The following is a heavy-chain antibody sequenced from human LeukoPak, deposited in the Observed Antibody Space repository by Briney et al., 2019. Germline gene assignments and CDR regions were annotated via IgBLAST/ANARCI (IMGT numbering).Heavy chain of an antibody. CDR3: ARGSPIVTTNGYFNY. J-gene: IGHJ4*02. CDR1: GGSFSGYY. D-gene: IGHD5-12*01. V-gene: IGHV4-34*01. CDR2: IIHSGIT. Sequence: PSETLSLTCAVYGGSFSGYYWSWIRQPPGKELEWIGEIIHSGITNYNPSLTSRVTISVDTSKSQFSLKLSSVTAADTAVYYCARGSPIVTTNGYFNYWGQGTLVTVSS.